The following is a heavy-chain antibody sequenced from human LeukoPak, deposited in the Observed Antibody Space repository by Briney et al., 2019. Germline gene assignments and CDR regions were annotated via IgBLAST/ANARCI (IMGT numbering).Heavy chain of an antibody. J-gene: IGHJ3*02. V-gene: IGHV3-33*01. CDR2: IWYDGSNK. CDR3: ARDANWGFDAFDI. D-gene: IGHD7-27*01. CDR1: GFTFSSNG. Sequence: GGSLKLSCAAPGFTFSSNGMHWVRQAPGKGLEWVAVIWYDGSNKYYADSVKGRFTISRDNSKNTLYLQMNSLRAEDTAVYYCARDANWGFDAFDIWGQGTMVTVSS.